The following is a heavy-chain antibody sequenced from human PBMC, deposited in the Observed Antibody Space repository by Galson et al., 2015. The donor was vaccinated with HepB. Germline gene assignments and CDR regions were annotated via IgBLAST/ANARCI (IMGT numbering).Heavy chain of an antibody. CDR3: ASAAYSSGWYDLYY. Sequence: SVKVSCKASGYTFTSYAMNWVRQAPGQGLEWMGWINTNTGNPTYAQGFTGRFVFSLDTSVSTAYLQISSLKAEDTAVYYCASAAYSSGWYDLYYWGQGTLVTVSS. CDR1: GYTFTSYA. V-gene: IGHV7-4-1*02. J-gene: IGHJ4*02. CDR2: INTNTGNP. D-gene: IGHD6-19*01.